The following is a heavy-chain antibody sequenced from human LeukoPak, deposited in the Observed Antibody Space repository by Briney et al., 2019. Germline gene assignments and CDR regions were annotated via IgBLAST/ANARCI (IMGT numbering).Heavy chain of an antibody. D-gene: IGHD3-16*02. CDR1: GYTFTGYY. CDR2: INPNSGGT. J-gene: IGHJ3*02. Sequence: ASVTVSCKASGYTFTGYYMHWVRQAPGQGLEWMGWINPNSGGTNYAQKFQGRVTMTRDTSISTAYMELSRLRSDDTAVYYRARGAEPRHYVWGSYRYTHAFDIWGQGTMVTVSS. CDR3: ARGAEPRHYVWGSYRYTHAFDI. V-gene: IGHV1-2*02.